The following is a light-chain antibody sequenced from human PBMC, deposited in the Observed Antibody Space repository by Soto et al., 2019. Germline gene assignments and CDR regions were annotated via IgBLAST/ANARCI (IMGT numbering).Light chain of an antibody. CDR1: RSDVGSYNV. V-gene: IGLV2-23*02. J-gene: IGLJ1*01. CDR3: CSYAGSSSAYV. CDR2: EVS. Sequence: QSVLTQPASVSGSPGQSITISGTGTRSDVGSYNVVSWYQQHPGKAPKLLIYEVSKRPSGVSGRFSGSKSGNKASLTISGLQAEDEADYHCCSYAGSSSAYVFGTGT.